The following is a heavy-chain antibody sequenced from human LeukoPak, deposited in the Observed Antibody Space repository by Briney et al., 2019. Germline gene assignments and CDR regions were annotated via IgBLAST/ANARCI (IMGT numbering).Heavy chain of an antibody. CDR1: GGSFSGYY. CDR3: ARRTPKYYYESSGYLDY. CDR2: INHSGST. V-gene: IGHV4-34*01. J-gene: IGHJ4*02. D-gene: IGHD3-22*01. Sequence: SETLSLTCAVYGGSFSGYYWSWIRQPPGKGLEWIGEINHSGSTNYNPSLKSRVTISVDTSKNQFSLKLSSVTAADTAVYYCARRTPKYYYESSGYLDYWGQGTLVTVSS.